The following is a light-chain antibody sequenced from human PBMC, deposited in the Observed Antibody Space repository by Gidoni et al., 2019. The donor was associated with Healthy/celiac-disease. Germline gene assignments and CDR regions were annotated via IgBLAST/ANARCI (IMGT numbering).Light chain of an antibody. V-gene: IGKV3-11*01. J-gene: IGKJ1*01. CDR1: QSVSSY. CDR2: DAS. CDR3: QQRSNWPPWT. Sequence: EVVLPQSPAPLSLPPGERATLSCRASQSVSSYLAWYQQKPGQAPRLLIYDASNRATGIPARFSGSGSGTDFTLTISSLEPEDFAVYYCQQRSNWPPWTFGQGTKVEIK.